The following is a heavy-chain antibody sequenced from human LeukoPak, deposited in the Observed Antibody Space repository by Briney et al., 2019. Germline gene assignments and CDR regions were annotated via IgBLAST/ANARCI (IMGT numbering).Heavy chain of an antibody. CDR1: GFTFSNAY. CDR3: ITPLPYSAQ. D-gene: IGHD2-21*01. CDR2: IKPKTDGETT. V-gene: IGHV3-15*07. J-gene: IGHJ4*02. Sequence: GGSLRLSCAASGFTFSNAYMNWVRQAPGKGLEWVGRIKPKTDGETTEYAAPVKGRFSISRDDSKNMLYLQTNSLKTEDTAVYYCITPLPYSAQGGQGTLVTVSS.